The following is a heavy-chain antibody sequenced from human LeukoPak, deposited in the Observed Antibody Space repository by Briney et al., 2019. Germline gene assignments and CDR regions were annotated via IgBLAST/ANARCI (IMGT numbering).Heavy chain of an antibody. CDR1: AFTFSSYS. CDR2: IKHDGSER. Sequence: HSGGSLRLSCAASAFTFSSYSMNCVRQAPGKGLEWVANIKHDGSERYYVGSMKGRFTISRDDAKQSLYLQMNSLPADDTAVNCRARGPGSVAVPATSSFDIWGQGTMVTVSS. J-gene: IGHJ3*02. D-gene: IGHD2-2*01. V-gene: IGHV3-7*03. CDR3: ARGPGSVAVPATSSFDI.